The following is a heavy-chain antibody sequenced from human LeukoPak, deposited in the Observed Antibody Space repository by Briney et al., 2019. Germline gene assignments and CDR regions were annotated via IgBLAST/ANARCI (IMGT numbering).Heavy chain of an antibody. V-gene: IGHV3-7*01. D-gene: IGHD1-7*01. Sequence: GGSLRLSCAASELTSSTSWMSWVRQAPGKGLKWVAQTKQDGSEKYYVDSVKGRFTTSRDKNSLFLQMNSVRAEDTAVYYCVGWGISGITNHWGQGTLVTVS. CDR1: ELTSSTSW. J-gene: IGHJ4*02. CDR2: TKQDGSEK. CDR3: VGWGISGITNH.